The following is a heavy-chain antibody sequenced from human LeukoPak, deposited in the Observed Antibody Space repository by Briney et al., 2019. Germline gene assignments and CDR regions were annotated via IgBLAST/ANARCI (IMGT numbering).Heavy chain of an antibody. Sequence: GGSLRLSCAASGFTFSSYWMSWVRQAPGKGLEWVANIKQDGSEKYYVDSVKGRFTISRDNAKNSLYLQMNSLRAEDTAVYYCAREADMVRGGASDIWGQGTMVTVSS. V-gene: IGHV3-7*05. CDR1: GFTFSSYW. J-gene: IGHJ3*02. CDR2: IKQDGSEK. CDR3: AREADMVRGGASDI. D-gene: IGHD3-10*01.